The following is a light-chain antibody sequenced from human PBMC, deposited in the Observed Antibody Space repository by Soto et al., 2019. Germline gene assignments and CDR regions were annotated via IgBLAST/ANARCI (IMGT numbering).Light chain of an antibody. CDR3: QQYGTSEII. CDR1: QTLSNSF. J-gene: IGKJ5*01. Sequence: EIVLTQSPGTLSLSPGERATLSCRASQTLSNSFTAWYQQKPGQAPRLLIYDTSSRATGVPDRYSASGSGTDFTLTISRLEPEDFAVFFCQQYGTSEIIFGQGTRLEIK. CDR2: DTS. V-gene: IGKV3-20*01.